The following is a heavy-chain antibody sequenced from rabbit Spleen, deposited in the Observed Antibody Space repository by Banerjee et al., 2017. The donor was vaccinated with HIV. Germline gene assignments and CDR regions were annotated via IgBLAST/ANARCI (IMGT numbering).Heavy chain of an antibody. Sequence: QEQLEESGGDLVKPGASLTLTCTASGFSFTYIDYLCWVRQPPGKGPEWIACVAAGVSLTSYYATWAKGRFTISKTSSTTVTLQMTSLTATDTATYFCARDLVAVIGWNFNLWGPGTLVTVS. CDR3: ARDLVAVIGWNFNL. CDR1: GFSFTYIDY. V-gene: IGHV1S45*01. D-gene: IGHD1-1*01. J-gene: IGHJ4*01. CDR2: VAAGVSLTS.